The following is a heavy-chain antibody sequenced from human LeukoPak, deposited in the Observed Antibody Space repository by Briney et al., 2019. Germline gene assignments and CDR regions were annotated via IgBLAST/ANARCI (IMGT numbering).Heavy chain of an antibody. J-gene: IGHJ3*02. D-gene: IGHD3-16*01. CDR1: GGSNRSSSYY. V-gene: IGHV4-39*01. CDR3: ARHPPYVPQPHALDI. Sequence: SETLSLTCTVSGGSNRSSSYYWGWIRQPPGKGLEWIGSLYYSGSTYYNPSLKSRVTISVDWSKNQFSLKLSSVTAADTAVYYCARHPPYVPQPHALDIWGQGTMVTVSS. CDR2: LYYSGST.